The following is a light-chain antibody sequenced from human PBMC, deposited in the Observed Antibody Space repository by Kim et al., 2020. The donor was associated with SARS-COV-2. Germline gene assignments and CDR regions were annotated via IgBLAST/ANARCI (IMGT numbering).Light chain of an antibody. CDR3: QQYDNPPYT. V-gene: IGKV1-33*01. CDR1: QDISNY. Sequence: DIQMTQSPSSLSASVGDRVTITCQASQDISNYLNWYQQKPGKAPKLLIYDASNLETGVTSRFSGSGSGTDFTFTISSLQPEDIATYYCQQYDNPPYTFGQGNKLEI. J-gene: IGKJ2*01. CDR2: DAS.